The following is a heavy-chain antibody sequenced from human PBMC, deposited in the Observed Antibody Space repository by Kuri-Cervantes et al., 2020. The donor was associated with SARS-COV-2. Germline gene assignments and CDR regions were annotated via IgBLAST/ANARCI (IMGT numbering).Heavy chain of an antibody. V-gene: IGHV3-23*01. J-gene: IGHJ1*01. D-gene: IGHD6-13*01. CDR2: ITSSGGST. CDR1: GFTFSSYA. Sequence: GESLKISCAASGFTFSSYAMGWVRQGPGKGLEWVSAITSSGGSTYYADSVKGRFTISRDNSKNTLYLQMHSLGIEDTAVYYCAIHYSTTWYGVSFQHWGQGTLVTVSS. CDR3: AIHYSTTWYGVSFQH.